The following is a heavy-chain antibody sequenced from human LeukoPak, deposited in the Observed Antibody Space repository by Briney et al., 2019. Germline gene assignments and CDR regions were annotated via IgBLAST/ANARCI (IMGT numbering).Heavy chain of an antibody. CDR1: EFSVGSNY. V-gene: IGHV3-66*01. D-gene: IGHD5-18*01. Sequence: TGGSLRLSCAASEFSVGSNYMTWVRQAPGKGLEWVSLIYSGGSTYYADSVKGRFTISRGNSKNTLYLQMNSLKDTAVYYCANGWIQLWLPIDWGQGTLVTVSS. J-gene: IGHJ4*02. CDR2: IYSGGST. CDR3: ANGWIQLWLPID.